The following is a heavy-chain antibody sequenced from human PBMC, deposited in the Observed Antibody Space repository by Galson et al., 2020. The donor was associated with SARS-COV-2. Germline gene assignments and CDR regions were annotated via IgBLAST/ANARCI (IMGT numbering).Heavy chain of an antibody. J-gene: IGHJ4*02. CDR2: IRSNSHTT. CDR1: GFTFSSYS. D-gene: IGHD6-19*01. Sequence: GESLKISCAASGFTFSSYSMNWVRQAPGKGLEWSSYIRSNSHTTYYADSVKGRFTTSRDDAKNSLFLQMNSLRDEDTAVYFCTREAVAGSYSDNWGQGTLVIVSS. V-gene: IGHV3-48*02. CDR3: TREAVAGSYSDN.